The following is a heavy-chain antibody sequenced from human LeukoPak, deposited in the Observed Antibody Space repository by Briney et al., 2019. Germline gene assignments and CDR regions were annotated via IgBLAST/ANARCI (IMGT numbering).Heavy chain of an antibody. J-gene: IGHJ4*02. CDR1: GYTFTGYY. Sequence: GASVKVSCKASGYTFTGYYMHWVRQAPGQGPEWMGWINPNSGGTNYAQKFQGRVTMTRDTSISTAYMELSRLRSDDTAVYYCARDHPYCGGDCSTFDYWGQGTLVTVSS. V-gene: IGHV1-2*02. CDR2: INPNSGGT. D-gene: IGHD2-21*02. CDR3: ARDHPYCGGDCSTFDY.